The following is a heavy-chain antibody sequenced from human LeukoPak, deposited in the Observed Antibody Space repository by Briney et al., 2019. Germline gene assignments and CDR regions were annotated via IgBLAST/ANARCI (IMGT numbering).Heavy chain of an antibody. V-gene: IGHV1-8*01. Sequence: ASVTVSCKASGYTFTSYDINWVRQASGQRLEWMGWMNPNSGNTGYAQKFQGRVTMTRSTSISAAYMELSSLRSEDTAIYYCMRGSSGTYHGIYNWFDPWGQGTLVTVSS. CDR3: MRGSSGTYHGIYNWFDP. CDR1: GYTFTSYD. J-gene: IGHJ5*02. CDR2: MNPNSGNT. D-gene: IGHD1-26*01.